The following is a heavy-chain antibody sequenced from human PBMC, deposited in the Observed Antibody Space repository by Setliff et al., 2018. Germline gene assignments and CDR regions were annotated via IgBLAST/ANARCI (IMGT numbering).Heavy chain of an antibody. Sequence: ASVKVSCKASGYTFTSYYMHWVRQAPGQGLEWMGIINPSGGSTGYAQKFQGRVTITRNTSISTAYMELSSLRSEDTAVYYCARGRTVGATNRHRLYYFDYWGQGTLVTVSS. D-gene: IGHD1-26*01. J-gene: IGHJ4*02. CDR1: GYTFTSYY. V-gene: IGHV1-46*01. CDR3: ARGRTVGATNRHRLYYFDY. CDR2: INPSGGST.